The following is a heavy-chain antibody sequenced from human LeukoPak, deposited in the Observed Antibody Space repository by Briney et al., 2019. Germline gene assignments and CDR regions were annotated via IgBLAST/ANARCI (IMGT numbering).Heavy chain of an antibody. CDR2: ISIDGSYT. V-gene: IGHV3-74*01. J-gene: IGHJ4*02. CDR3: LFASGSYYTAFHY. Sequence: GRSLRLSRAASGFGFSDYWMHWVRQVPGRGPVWVSHISIDGSYTNYADSVKGRFTIHRDNAKNTLHLEMNSLRGEDTAVYYCLFASGSYYTAFHYWGPGTLVTVSS. D-gene: IGHD3-10*01. CDR1: GFGFSDYW.